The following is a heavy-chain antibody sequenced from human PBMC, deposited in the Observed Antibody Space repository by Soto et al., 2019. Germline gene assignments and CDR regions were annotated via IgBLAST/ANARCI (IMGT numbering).Heavy chain of an antibody. J-gene: IGHJ5*02. CDR3: ATSGLELREWFDP. CDR1: GGTFSSCT. CDR2: IIPILGIA. D-gene: IGHD1-7*01. Sequence: ASVKVSCKASGGTFSSCTISWVRQAPGQGLEWMGRIIPILGIANYAQKFQGRVTITADKSTSTAYMELSSLRSEDTAVYYCATSGLELREWFDPWGQGTLVTVSS. V-gene: IGHV1-69*02.